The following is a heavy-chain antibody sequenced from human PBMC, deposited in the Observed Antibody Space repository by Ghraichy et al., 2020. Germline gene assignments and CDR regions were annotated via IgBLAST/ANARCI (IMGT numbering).Heavy chain of an antibody. D-gene: IGHD1-26*01. V-gene: IGHV3-74*01. Sequence: GGSLRLSCAASGFTFSSYWMHWVRQAPGKGLVWVSRINSDGSSTSYADSVKGRFTISRDNAKNTLYLQMNSLRAEDTAVYYCATDSGSYADFDYWGQGTLVTVSS. CDR1: GFTFSSYW. J-gene: IGHJ4*02. CDR3: ATDSGSYADFDY. CDR2: INSDGSST.